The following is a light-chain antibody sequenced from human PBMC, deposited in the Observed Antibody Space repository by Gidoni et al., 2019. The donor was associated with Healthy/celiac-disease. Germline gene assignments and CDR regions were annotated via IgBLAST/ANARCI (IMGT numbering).Light chain of an antibody. J-gene: IGKJ2*01. CDR2: AAS. CDR3: QQLNSYPYT. V-gene: IGKV1-9*01. Sequence: IQLTQSPSSLSASVGDRVTITCRASQGISSYLAWYQQKPGKAPMLLIYAASTLQSGVPSRFSGSGSGTDFTLTISSLQPEDFATYYCQQLNSYPYTFGQGTKLEIK. CDR1: QGISSY.